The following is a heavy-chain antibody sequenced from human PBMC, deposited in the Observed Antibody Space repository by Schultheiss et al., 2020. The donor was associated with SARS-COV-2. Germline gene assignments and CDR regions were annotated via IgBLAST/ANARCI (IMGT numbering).Heavy chain of an antibody. CDR2: ISAYNGNT. V-gene: IGHV1-18*01. J-gene: IGHJ4*02. Sequence: ASVKVSCKASGYTFTNYAIHWVRQAPGQRLEWMGWISAYNGNTNYAQKLQGRVTLTTDTSTSTAYMELRSLRSDDTDVYYCARLLGDWTYFDYWGQGTLVTVSS. CDR3: ARLLGDWTYFDY. D-gene: IGHD3/OR15-3a*01. CDR1: GYTFTNYA.